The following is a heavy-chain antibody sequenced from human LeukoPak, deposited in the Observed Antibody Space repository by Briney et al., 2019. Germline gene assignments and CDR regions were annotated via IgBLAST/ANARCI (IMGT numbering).Heavy chain of an antibody. CDR1: GFTFSDHY. Sequence: GGSLRLSCAASGFTFSDHYMDWVRQAPGKGLEWVGRTRNKANSYTTEYAASVKGRFTISRDDSKNSLYLQMNSLKTEDTAVYYCARGRPLEWSPYYFDYWGQGTLVTVSS. V-gene: IGHV3-72*01. CDR2: TRNKANSYTT. D-gene: IGHD3-3*01. J-gene: IGHJ4*02. CDR3: ARGRPLEWSPYYFDY.